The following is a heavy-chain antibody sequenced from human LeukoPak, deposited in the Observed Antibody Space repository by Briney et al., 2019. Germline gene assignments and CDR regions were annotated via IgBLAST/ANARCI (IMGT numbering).Heavy chain of an antibody. Sequence: PGGSLGLSCAASGFTFSTYWMTWVRQAPGKGLEWVANINQEGSEMYYVDSVKGRFTISRDNAKNSLYLQMNSLRAEDTAIYYCARSPRNSGYNYGDYWGQGTLVTVSS. CDR2: INQEGSEM. J-gene: IGHJ4*02. CDR1: GFTFSTYW. D-gene: IGHD5-12*01. V-gene: IGHV3-7*03. CDR3: ARSPRNSGYNYGDY.